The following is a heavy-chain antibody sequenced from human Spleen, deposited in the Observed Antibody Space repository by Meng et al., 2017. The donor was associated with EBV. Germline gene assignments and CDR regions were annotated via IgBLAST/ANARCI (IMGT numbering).Heavy chain of an antibody. D-gene: IGHD3-16*01. CDR1: GESFSAYY. Sequence: QVQLQRWGEGLLKPSETLSLTCAVYGESFSAYYWRWIRQPPGRGLEWIGDVIHSGNTSYSPSLKSRVTISVDTSKSQFSLKLRSMTAADTAVYYCATGWGKANYWGQGTLVTVSS. CDR3: ATGWGKANY. CDR2: VIHSGNT. J-gene: IGHJ4*02. V-gene: IGHV4-34*12.